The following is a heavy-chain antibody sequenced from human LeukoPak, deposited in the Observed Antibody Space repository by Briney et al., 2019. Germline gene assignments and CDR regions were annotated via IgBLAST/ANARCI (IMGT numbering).Heavy chain of an antibody. CDR2: ISAYNGNT. D-gene: IGHD2-15*01. CDR1: GYTFTSYG. J-gene: IGHJ5*02. CDR3: ARDLFVVVVAATVGWFDP. V-gene: IGHV1-18*01. Sequence: GASVKVSCKASGYTFTSYGISWVRQAPGQGLDWMGWISAYNGNTNYAQKLQGRVTMTTDTSTSTAYMELRSLRSDDTAVYYCARDLFVVVVAATVGWFDPWSQGTLVTVSS.